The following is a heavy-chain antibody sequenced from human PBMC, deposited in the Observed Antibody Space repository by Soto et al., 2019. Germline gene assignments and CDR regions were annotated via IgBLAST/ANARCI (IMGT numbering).Heavy chain of an antibody. J-gene: IGHJ5*02. V-gene: IGHV3-23*01. D-gene: IGHD3-9*01. Sequence: GGSLRLSCAASGFTFSSYAMSWVRQAPGKGLEWVSAISGSGGNTYYADSVKGRFTISRDNSKNTLYLEMNSLRAEDTAVYYCAKEPVYYDSLTGYDNWFDPWGQGTLVTVSS. CDR3: AKEPVYYDSLTGYDNWFDP. CDR2: ISGSGGNT. CDR1: GFTFSSYA.